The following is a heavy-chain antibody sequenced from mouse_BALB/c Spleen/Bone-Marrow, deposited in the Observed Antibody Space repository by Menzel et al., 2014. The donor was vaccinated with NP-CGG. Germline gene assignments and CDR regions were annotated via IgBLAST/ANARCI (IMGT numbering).Heavy chain of an antibody. J-gene: IGHJ2*01. CDR1: GYAFTNHL. V-gene: IGHV1-54*02. CDR3: ARHHRYAYCFDY. CDR2: INPGSGGT. D-gene: IGHD2-14*01. Sequence: VQVVESGAELVRPGTSVKVSCKASGYAFTNHLIAWVKQRPGQGLEWIGVINPGSGGTNYNEKFKGKATLTVDTSSDTAYVDLSNLTFEDSAVYYCARHHRYAYCFDYWGQGTTLTVSS.